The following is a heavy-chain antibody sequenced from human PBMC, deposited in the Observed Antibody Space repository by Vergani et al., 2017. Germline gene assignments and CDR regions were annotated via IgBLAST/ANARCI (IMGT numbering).Heavy chain of an antibody. V-gene: IGHV3-33*01. D-gene: IGHD2-8*01. CDR3: ARSGYCAHGVCYMTYYYYMDV. CDR1: GFTLSSHA. Sequence: QVQLEESGGGGVQPGRSLRLSCAGSGFTLSSHAMHWVRKAPGKGLEWVAFIWYDGSKEYYADSVKGRFTISRDNSKNTLYLQMNNLRAADTAVYYCARSGYCAHGVCYMTYYYYMDVWGKGTAVTVSS. CDR2: IWYDGSKE. J-gene: IGHJ6*03.